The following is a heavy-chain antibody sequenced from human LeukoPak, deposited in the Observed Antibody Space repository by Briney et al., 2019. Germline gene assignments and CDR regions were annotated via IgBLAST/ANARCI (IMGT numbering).Heavy chain of an antibody. CDR1: GFTFSSYS. V-gene: IGHV3-21*01. CDR3: ARSQSYPYYFDY. Sequence: GGSLRLSCAASGFTFSSYSMNWVRQAPGKGLEWVSSISSSSSYIYYAVSVKGRFTISRDNAKNSLYLQMNSLRAEDTAVYYCARSQSYPYYFDYWGQGTLVTVSS. D-gene: IGHD1-26*01. CDR2: ISSSSSYI. J-gene: IGHJ4*02.